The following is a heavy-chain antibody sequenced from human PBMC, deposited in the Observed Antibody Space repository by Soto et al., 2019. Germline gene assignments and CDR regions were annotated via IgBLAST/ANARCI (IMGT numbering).Heavy chain of an antibody. CDR3: ARGTIFDSSSPHYYYYGMDV. V-gene: IGHV1-69*13. CDR1: GGTFSSYA. Sequence: SVKVSCKASGGTFSSYAISWVRQAPGQGLEWMGGIIPIFGTANYAQKFQGRVTITADESTSTAYMELSSLRSEDTAVYYCARGTIFDSSSPHYYYYGMDVWGQGTTVTVSS. J-gene: IGHJ6*02. CDR2: IIPIFGTA. D-gene: IGHD6-6*01.